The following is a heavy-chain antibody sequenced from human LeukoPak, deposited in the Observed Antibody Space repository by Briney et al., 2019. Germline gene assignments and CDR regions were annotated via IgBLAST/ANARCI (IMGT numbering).Heavy chain of an antibody. V-gene: IGHV5-51*01. J-gene: IGHJ4*02. CDR3: ARFALTSSLDY. Sequence: GESLKISCKISGDRLTNNWIGWVRQVPGKGLEWLGLIYPGNSDTRYSPFFQGQVTFSVDTSISTTYLHWGGLKASDTAMYYCARFALTSSLDYWGRGTLVTVSS. CDR1: GDRLTNNW. CDR2: IYPGNSDT. D-gene: IGHD6-13*01.